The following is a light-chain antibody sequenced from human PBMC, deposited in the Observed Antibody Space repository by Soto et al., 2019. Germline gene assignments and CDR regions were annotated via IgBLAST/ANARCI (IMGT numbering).Light chain of an antibody. CDR1: SSDVGGYTY. CDR2: EVS. V-gene: IGLV2-14*01. Sequence: QSALTQPASVSGSPGQSITISCTGTSSDVGGYTYVSWYQQHPGKAPKLMIYEVSNRPSGVSNRFFGSKSGNTASLTISGLQADDEADYYCSSYTSSSTYVFGTGTKLTVL. CDR3: SSYTSSSTYV. J-gene: IGLJ1*01.